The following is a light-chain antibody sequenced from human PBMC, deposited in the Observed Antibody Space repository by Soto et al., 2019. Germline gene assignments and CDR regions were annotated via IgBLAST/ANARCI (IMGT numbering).Light chain of an antibody. CDR2: AAS. CDR3: QQYYTRPMMT. J-gene: IGKJ5*01. Sequence: SSLSASVGESVTITCRASQDIDNYLNWYQHRPGEAPKLLIYAASYLETGVPARFSGSGSGTDFSFTITSLQPEDSATYYCQQYYTRPMMTFGQGARLDI. CDR1: QDIDNY. V-gene: IGKV1-33*01.